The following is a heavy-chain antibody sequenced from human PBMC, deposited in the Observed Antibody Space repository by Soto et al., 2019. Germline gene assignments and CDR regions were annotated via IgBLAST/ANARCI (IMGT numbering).Heavy chain of an antibody. Sequence: GESLKISFKGSGYSFTSYWIGWVRQMPGKGLAWMGIIYPGDSDTRYSPSFQGQVTISADKSISTAYLQWSSLKASDTAMYYCARYTGSSPRDYYYGMDVWGQENTGTVSS. D-gene: IGHD6-6*01. V-gene: IGHV5-51*01. CDR1: GYSFTSYW. J-gene: IGHJ6*01. CDR2: IYPGDSDT. CDR3: ARYTGSSPRDYYYGMDV.